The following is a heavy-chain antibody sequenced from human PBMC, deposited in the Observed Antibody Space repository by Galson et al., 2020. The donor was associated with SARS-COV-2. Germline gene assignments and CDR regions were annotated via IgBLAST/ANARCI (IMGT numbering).Heavy chain of an antibody. Sequence: GGSLRLSCTASGFTFGDYAMSWFRQAPGKGLEWVGFIRSKAYGGTTEYAASVKGRFTISRDDSKSIAYLQMNSLKTEDTAVYYCTRSGTYSGSYYADYWGQGTLVTVSS. CDR3: TRSGTYSGSYYADY. D-gene: IGHD1-26*01. V-gene: IGHV3-49*03. CDR1: GFTFGDYA. J-gene: IGHJ4*02. CDR2: IRSKAYGGTT.